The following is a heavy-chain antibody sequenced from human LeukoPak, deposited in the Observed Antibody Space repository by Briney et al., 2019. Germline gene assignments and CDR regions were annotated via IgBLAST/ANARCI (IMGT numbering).Heavy chain of an antibody. V-gene: IGHV3-7*03. CDR1: ELTFSSNW. CDR2: IKQDGSEK. J-gene: IGHJ4*02. D-gene: IGHD1-14*01. CDR3: AKDKTRGPGDY. Sequence: GGPLRLSCAASELTFSSNWLSWFGQAPGKGLEWVANIKQDGSEKCYVDSVKGRFTISRDNAKNSLYLQMNSLRAEDTAFYYCAKDKTRGPGDYWGQGTLVTVSS.